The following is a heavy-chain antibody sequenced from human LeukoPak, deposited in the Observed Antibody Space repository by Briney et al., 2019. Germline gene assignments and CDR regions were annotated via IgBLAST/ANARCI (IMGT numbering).Heavy chain of an antibody. Sequence: SETLSLTCTVSGGSINNYYWGWIRQTPGKGLEWIGYISNSGSTNYNPSLKTRVTISLDTSKNQFSLKLSSVTAADTAVFYCARDTYDTLTGYFLFDYWGQGTLVTVSS. J-gene: IGHJ4*02. CDR2: ISNSGST. CDR1: GGSINNYY. D-gene: IGHD3-9*01. CDR3: ARDTYDTLTGYFLFDY. V-gene: IGHV4-59*01.